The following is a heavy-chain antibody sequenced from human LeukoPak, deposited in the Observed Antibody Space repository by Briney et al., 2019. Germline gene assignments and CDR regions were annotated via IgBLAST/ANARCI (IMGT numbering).Heavy chain of an antibody. D-gene: IGHD3-22*01. CDR3: ATPKLDSSGYPSYYYYGMDV. J-gene: IGHJ6*02. V-gene: IGHV1-69*04. Sequence: ASVKVSCKASGGTFSSYAISWVRQAPGQGLEWMGRIIPILGTANYAQKFQGRVTITADKSTSTAYMELSSLRSEDTAVYYCATPKLDSSGYPSYYYYGMDVWGQGTTATVSS. CDR1: GGTFSSYA. CDR2: IIPILGTA.